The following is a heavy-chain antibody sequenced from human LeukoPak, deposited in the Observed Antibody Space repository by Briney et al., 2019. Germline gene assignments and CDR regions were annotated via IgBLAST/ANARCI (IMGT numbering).Heavy chain of an antibody. D-gene: IGHD1-26*01. CDR2: INPSGGST. J-gene: IGHJ4*02. V-gene: IGHV1-46*01. CDR1: GYTFTSYY. Sequence: ASVKVSCKASGYTFTSYYMHWVRQAPGQGLEWMGIINPSGGSTSYAQKFQGRVTMTRDMSTSTVYMELSSLRSEDTAVYYCARELWELLYPDYWGQGTLVTVSS. CDR3: ARELWELLYPDY.